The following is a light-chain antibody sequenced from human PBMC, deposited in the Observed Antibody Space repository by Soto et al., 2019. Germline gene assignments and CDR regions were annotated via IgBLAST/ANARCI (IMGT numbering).Light chain of an antibody. V-gene: IGLV2-14*03. Sequence: QSALTQPASVSGSPGQSITISCTGTSSDVGGYNYVSWYQQHPGKAPKLLIYEVTYRPSGVSNRFSGSKSGNTASLTISGLQAEDEADYFCGLYTSRNTLVFGTGTKLTVL. CDR3: GLYTSRNTLV. CDR1: SSDVGGYNY. J-gene: IGLJ1*01. CDR2: EVT.